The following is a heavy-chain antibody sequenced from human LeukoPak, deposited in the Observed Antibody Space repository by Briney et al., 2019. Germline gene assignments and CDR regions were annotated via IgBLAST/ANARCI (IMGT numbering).Heavy chain of an antibody. V-gene: IGHV3-23*01. Sequence: PGGSLRLSCAASGFTFSSYAMSWVRQAPGKGLEWVSAISGSGGSTYYADSVKGRFTISRDNAKNSLYLQMNSLRAEDTAVYYCARGGTRASGSYYGYWGQGTLVTVSS. CDR2: ISGSGGST. J-gene: IGHJ4*02. CDR3: ARGGTRASGSYYGY. CDR1: GFTFSSYA. D-gene: IGHD1-26*01.